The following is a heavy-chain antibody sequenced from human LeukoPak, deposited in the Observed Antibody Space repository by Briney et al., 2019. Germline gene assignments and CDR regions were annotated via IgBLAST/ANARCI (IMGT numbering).Heavy chain of an antibody. CDR1: GYRFTSYW. D-gene: IGHD2-21*01. CDR2: IYPGDSDT. J-gene: IGHJ3*02. CDR3: AKHFSGGDYDAFEI. V-gene: IGHV5-51*01. Sequence: GESLKISCKGSGYRFTSYWIGWVRQMPGKGLEWMGIIYPGDSDTTYSPSFQGQVTISADMSISTAYLEWSSLKASDTAMYYCAKHFSGGDYDAFEIWGRGTLLTVSP.